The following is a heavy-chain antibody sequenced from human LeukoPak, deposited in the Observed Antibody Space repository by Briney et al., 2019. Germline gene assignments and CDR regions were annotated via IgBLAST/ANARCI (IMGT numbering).Heavy chain of an antibody. J-gene: IGHJ5*02. D-gene: IGHD6-6*01. CDR2: ISSNGGST. Sequence: GGSLRLSCSASGFTFSSYAMHWVRPAPGRGREYVSAISSNGGSTYYAESVKGRFTISRDNSKNTLYLQMSSLRAEDTAIYYCAKDGYTSSFNSFDTWGQGTLVTVSS. CDR1: GFTFSSYA. CDR3: AKDGYTSSFNSFDT. V-gene: IGHV3-64D*09.